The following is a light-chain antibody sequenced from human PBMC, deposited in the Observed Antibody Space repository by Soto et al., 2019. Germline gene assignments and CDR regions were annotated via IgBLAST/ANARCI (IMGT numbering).Light chain of an antibody. Sequence: QSVLTQPASVSGAPGQAITISCTGTSSDVGGYNYVSCYQQHPGKAPKLMIYDVSNRPSGVSNRFSGSKSGNTASLTISGLQAEDEADYYCSSYTSSSTLDVFGTGTKVTV. CDR1: SSDVGGYNY. CDR2: DVS. J-gene: IGLJ1*01. CDR3: SSYTSSSTLDV. V-gene: IGLV2-14*01.